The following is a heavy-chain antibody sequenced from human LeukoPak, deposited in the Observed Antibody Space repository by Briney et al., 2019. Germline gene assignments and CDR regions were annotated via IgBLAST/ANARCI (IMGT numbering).Heavy chain of an antibody. V-gene: IGHV1-2*02. D-gene: IGHD5-18*01. CDR2: INPNSGGT. J-gene: IGHJ6*02. CDR3: ARDSDRQLWLRSFFYYGMDV. Sequence: ASVKVSCKASGYTFTSYGISWVRQAPGQGLEWMGWINPNSGGTNYAQKFQGRVTMTTDTSIGTADMELSRLRSDDTAVYFCARDSDRQLWLRSFFYYGMDVWGQGTTVTVSS. CDR1: GYTFTSYG.